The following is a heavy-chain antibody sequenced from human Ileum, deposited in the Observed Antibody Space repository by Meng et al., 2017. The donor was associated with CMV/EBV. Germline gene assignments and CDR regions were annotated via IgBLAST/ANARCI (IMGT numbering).Heavy chain of an antibody. D-gene: IGHD6-25*01. Sequence: AGVNFSDYYMTWIRQAPGKGLEWVSYIASTGNTLYYADSVKGRFTVSRDNAKNSLYLQMNSLRAEDTAKYYCARGWRRSSGNWFDPWGQGTLVTVSS. CDR3: ARGWRRSSGNWFDP. V-gene: IGHV3-11*04. CDR1: GVNFSDYY. CDR2: IASTGNTL. J-gene: IGHJ5*02.